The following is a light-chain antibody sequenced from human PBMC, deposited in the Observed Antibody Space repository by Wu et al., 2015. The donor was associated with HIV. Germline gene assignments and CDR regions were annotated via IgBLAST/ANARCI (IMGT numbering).Light chain of an antibody. J-gene: IGKJ1*01. CDR3: QHYGSSPQWT. Sequence: ENVLTQSPGTLSLSPGERATLSCRASQSVGSNYLAWYQQTPGQAPRLLIYGASSRATDVPDRFSASGSGTDFTLTISRLEPEDFGVYYCQHYGSSPQWTFGQGTKGWKSN. CDR2: GAS. CDR1: QSVGSNY. V-gene: IGKV3-20*01.